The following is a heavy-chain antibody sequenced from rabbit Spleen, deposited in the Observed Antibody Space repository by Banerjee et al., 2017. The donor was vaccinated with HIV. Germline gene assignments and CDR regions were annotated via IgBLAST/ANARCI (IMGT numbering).Heavy chain of an antibody. CDR1: GFFFGSGYD. CDR2: IYAGSTGST. D-gene: IGHD4-2*01. Sequence: QSLEESGGDLVKPGASLTLTCTASGFFFGSGYDMCWVRQAPGRGLEWIACIYAGSTGSTYYTNWAKGRFTISKTSSTTVALQVPSLTAADTATYFCTRDAAGREDFNLWGQGTLVTVS. J-gene: IGHJ4*01. V-gene: IGHV1S40*01. CDR3: TRDAAGREDFNL.